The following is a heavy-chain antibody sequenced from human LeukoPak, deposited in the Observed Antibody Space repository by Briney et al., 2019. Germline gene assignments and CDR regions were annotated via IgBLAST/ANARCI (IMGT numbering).Heavy chain of an antibody. Sequence: EASVKVSCKASGYTFTSYGISWVRQAPGQGLEWMGWISAYNGNTNYAQKLQGRVTMTTDTSTSTAYMELRSLRSDDTAVYYCAREGDDFWSGYHFDYWGQGTLVTVSS. CDR2: ISAYNGNT. D-gene: IGHD3-3*01. J-gene: IGHJ4*02. CDR1: GYTFTSYG. V-gene: IGHV1-18*01. CDR3: AREGDDFWSGYHFDY.